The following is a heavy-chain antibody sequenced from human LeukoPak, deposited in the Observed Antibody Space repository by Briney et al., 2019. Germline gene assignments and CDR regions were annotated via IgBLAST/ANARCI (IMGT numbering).Heavy chain of an antibody. CDR1: GYTFTSYD. Sequence: ASVKVSCKASGYTFTSYDINWVRQATGQGLEWTGWMNPNSGNTGYARKFQGRVTMTRNTSISTAYMELSSLRSEDTAVYYCARAKEKWEEFDYWGQGTLVTVSS. V-gene: IGHV1-8*01. D-gene: IGHD1-26*01. CDR3: ARAKEKWEEFDY. CDR2: MNPNSGNT. J-gene: IGHJ4*02.